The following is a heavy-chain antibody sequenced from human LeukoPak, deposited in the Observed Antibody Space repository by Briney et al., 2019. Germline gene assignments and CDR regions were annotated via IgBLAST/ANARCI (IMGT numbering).Heavy chain of an antibody. V-gene: IGHV3-23*01. Sequence: GGSLRLSCAASGFTFSSYAMSWVRQAPGKGLEWVSAIGGSGGSTYYADSVKGRFTISRDNPKKTLYLQMNSLRAEDTAVYYCARGYGGTADFDYWGQGTLVTVSS. CDR1: GFTFSSYA. D-gene: IGHD4-23*01. CDR2: IGGSGGST. CDR3: ARGYGGTADFDY. J-gene: IGHJ4*02.